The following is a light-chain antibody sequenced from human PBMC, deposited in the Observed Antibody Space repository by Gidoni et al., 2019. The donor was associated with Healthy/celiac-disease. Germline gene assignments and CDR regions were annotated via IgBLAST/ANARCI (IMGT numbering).Light chain of an antibody. CDR1: QRVSSY. Sequence: EIVLTQSLATLSLSPGERATLSCRASQRVSSYLAWYQPKPGQAPRLLIYDASNRATGSPARFSGSGSGTDVTLTISSLEPEDFAVYYCQQRSNWGYTFGQGTKLEIK. J-gene: IGKJ2*01. CDR2: DAS. V-gene: IGKV3-11*01. CDR3: QQRSNWGYT.